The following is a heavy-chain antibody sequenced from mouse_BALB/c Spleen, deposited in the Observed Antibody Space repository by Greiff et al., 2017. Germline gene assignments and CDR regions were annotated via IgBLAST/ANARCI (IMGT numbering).Heavy chain of an antibody. J-gene: IGHJ2*01. CDR1: GFTFSSFG. Sequence: EVQVVESGGGLVQPGGSRKLSCAASGFTFSSFGMHWVRQAPEKGLEWVAYISSGSSTIYYADTVKGRFTISRDNPKNTLFLQMTSLRSEDTAMYYCATGGYGGYWGQGTTLTVSS. V-gene: IGHV5-17*02. CDR3: ATGGYGGY. CDR2: ISSGSSTI. D-gene: IGHD3-1*01.